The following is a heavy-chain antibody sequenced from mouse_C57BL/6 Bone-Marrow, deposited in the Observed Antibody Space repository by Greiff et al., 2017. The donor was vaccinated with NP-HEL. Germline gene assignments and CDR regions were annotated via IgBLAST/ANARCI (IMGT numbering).Heavy chain of an antibody. J-gene: IGHJ3*01. D-gene: IGHD2-4*01. Sequence: QVQLQQPGAELVMPGASVKLSCKASGYTFTSYWMHWVKQRPGQGLEWIGEIDPADSYTNYNQKFKGKSTLTVDKSSSTAYMQLSSLTSEDSAVYYCARVDYDEFAYWGQGTLVTVSA. V-gene: IGHV1-69*01. CDR3: ARVDYDEFAY. CDR1: GYTFTSYW. CDR2: IDPADSYT.